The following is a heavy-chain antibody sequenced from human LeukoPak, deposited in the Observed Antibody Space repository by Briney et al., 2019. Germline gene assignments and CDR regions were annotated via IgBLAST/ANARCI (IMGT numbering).Heavy chain of an antibody. CDR3: AKSRSGYSPQYYFDY. D-gene: IGHD3-3*01. CDR2: ISGSGGST. J-gene: IGHJ4*02. CDR1: GFTFSSYA. V-gene: IGHV3-23*01. Sequence: GGSLRHSCAASGFTFSSYAMSWVRQAPGKGLEWVSAISGSGGSTYYADSVKGRFTISRDNSKNTLYLQMNSLRAEDTAVYYCAKSRSGYSPQYYFDYWGQGTLVTVSS.